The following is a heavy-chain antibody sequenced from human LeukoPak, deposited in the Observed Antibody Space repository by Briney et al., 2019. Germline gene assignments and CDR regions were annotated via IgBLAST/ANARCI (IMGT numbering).Heavy chain of an antibody. CDR3: ARGYDSSGEYYFDY. D-gene: IGHD3-22*01. CDR2: IYYSGST. CDR1: GGSISSGGYY. J-gene: IGHJ4*02. Sequence: SETLSLTCTVSGGSISSGGYYWSWIRQHPGKGLEWIGYIYYSGSTYYNPSFKSRVTISVDTSKNQFSLKLSPVTAADTAVYYCARGYDSSGEYYFDYWGQGTLVTVSS. V-gene: IGHV4-31*03.